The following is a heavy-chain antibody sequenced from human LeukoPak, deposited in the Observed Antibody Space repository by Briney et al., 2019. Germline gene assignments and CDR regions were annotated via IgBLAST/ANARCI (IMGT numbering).Heavy chain of an antibody. Sequence: PSETLSLTCTVSGGSISGFYWSWIRQPPGEGLEWIGSIYYSGSTYYNPSLKSRVTISVDTSKNQFSLKLSSVTAADTAVYYCGTYPAYWGQGTLVTVSS. CDR3: GTYPAY. CDR1: GGSISGFY. V-gene: IGHV4-59*01. D-gene: IGHD2-8*01. CDR2: IYYSGST. J-gene: IGHJ4*02.